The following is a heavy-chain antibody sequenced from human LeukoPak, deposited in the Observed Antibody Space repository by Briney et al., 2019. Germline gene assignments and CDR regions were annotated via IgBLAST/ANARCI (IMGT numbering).Heavy chain of an antibody. V-gene: IGHV3-15*07. D-gene: IGHD4-17*01. CDR2: IKSKTYGGTT. CDR3: TTARGTYASGHY. CDR1: GFTFTNAW. J-gene: IGHJ4*02. Sequence: GGSLRLSRAASGFTFTNAWMSWVRQAPGKGLEWVGLIKSKTYGGTTDYAAPVKGRFTISRDDSKNTLYLQMNSLQTEDTAVYYCTTARGTYASGHYWGQGILVTVSS.